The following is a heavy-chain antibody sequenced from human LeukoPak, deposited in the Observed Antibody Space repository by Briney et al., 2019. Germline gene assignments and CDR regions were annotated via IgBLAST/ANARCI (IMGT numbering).Heavy chain of an antibody. D-gene: IGHD1-26*01. J-gene: IGHJ6*03. CDR1: GSTFRDYS. V-gene: IGHV3-21*01. CDR2: ISGRSSYM. Sequence: GGSLRLSCAPSGSTFRDYSMNWVRQAPGKGREWVSSISGRSSYMYYVASVQGRFTISRDNAKDSLYLQMNSLRAEDTAVYYCARLPTTTTGYMDVWGKGTTVTVSS. CDR3: ARLPTTTTGYMDV.